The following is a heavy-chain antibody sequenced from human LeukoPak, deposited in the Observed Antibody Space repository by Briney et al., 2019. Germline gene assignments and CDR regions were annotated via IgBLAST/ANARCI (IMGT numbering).Heavy chain of an antibody. V-gene: IGHV3-30*02. CDR3: ARRYCSGGSCYSIDY. J-gene: IGHJ4*02. Sequence: GGSLRLSCAASGFTFSSYGMHWVRQAPGKGLEWVAFIRYDGSNKYYGSVKGRFTISRDNSKNTLYLQMNSLRAEDTAVYYCARRYCSGGSCYSIDYWGQGTLVTVSS. CDR1: GFTFSSYG. D-gene: IGHD2-15*01. CDR2: IRYDGSNK.